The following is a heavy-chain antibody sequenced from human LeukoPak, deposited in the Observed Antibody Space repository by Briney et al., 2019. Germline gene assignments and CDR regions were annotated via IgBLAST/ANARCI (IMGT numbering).Heavy chain of an antibody. CDR1: GFTLSRFY. J-gene: IGHJ5*01. Sequence: PGGAPRISCAAPGFTLSRFYMKWVRQAPGMGLEWVSFISSSGSTIYYADSVKGRFTISRDNTKNSLYLQMNSLRAEDSAVYYCAIRFASWGQGTLVTVSS. V-gene: IGHV3-48*03. CDR2: ISSSGSTI. CDR3: AIRFAS.